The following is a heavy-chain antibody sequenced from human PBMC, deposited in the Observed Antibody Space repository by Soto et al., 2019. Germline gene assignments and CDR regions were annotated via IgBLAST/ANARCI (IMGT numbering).Heavy chain of an antibody. V-gene: IGHV3-15*01. CDR1: GFSFNNVW. CDR2: IKSRTDGGII. CDR3: STGRYSYRNY. J-gene: IGHJ4*02. Sequence: GGSLRLSCVASGFSFNNVWMTWVRQAPGKGLEWVARIKSRTDGGIIDYAAPAKGRFTISRDDSKNTLYLQMISLRTEDKAMYYCSTGRYSYRNYWGQGTLVTVSS. D-gene: IGHD6-19*01.